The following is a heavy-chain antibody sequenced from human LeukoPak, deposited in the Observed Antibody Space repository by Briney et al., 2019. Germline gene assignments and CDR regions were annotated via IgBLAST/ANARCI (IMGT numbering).Heavy chain of an antibody. J-gene: IGHJ4*02. V-gene: IGHV5-51*01. CDR2: IYPGDSDT. D-gene: IGHD3-10*01. CDR1: GYSFTTHW. Sequence: GESLKISCKGSGYSFTTHWIGWVRQLPGKGLEWMGIIYPGDSDTRYSPSFQGQVTISADKSISTAYLQWSSLKASDTAMYYCARASLPLLRHGNDYWGQGTLVTVSS. CDR3: ARASLPLLRHGNDY.